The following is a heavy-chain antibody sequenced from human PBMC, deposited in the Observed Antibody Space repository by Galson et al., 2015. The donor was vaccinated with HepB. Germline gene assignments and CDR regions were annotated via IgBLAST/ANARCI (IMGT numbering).Heavy chain of an antibody. CDR3: VRDLKGATGSGVWFDP. CDR1: GYSFTSYY. V-gene: IGHV1-46*01. CDR2: INPSGGPT. D-gene: IGHD3-10*01. J-gene: IGHJ5*02. Sequence: KVSCKASGYSFTSYYIHWVRQAPGQGPEWMGVINPSGGPTTYSQKLQGRLTVTSDTSATTVYMDLRGLKSEDTAVYYCVRDLKGATGSGVWFDPWGQGTLVTVSS.